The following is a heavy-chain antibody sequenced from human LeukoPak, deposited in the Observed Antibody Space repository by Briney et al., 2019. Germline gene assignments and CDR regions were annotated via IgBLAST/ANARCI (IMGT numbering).Heavy chain of an antibody. V-gene: IGHV3-53*01. CDR3: ARSPLWFGENYFDY. J-gene: IGHJ4*02. Sequence: GGSLRLSCAASGFTVSSNYMSWDRQTPGKGLEWVSVIYSGGSTYYADSVKGRFTISRDNSKNTLYLQMNSLRAEDTAVYYCARSPLWFGENYFDYWGQGTLVTVSS. CDR2: IYSGGST. CDR1: GFTVSSNY. D-gene: IGHD3-10*01.